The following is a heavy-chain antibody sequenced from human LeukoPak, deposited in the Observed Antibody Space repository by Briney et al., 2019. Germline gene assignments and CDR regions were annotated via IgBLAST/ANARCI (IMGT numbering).Heavy chain of an antibody. V-gene: IGHV4-4*07. D-gene: IGHD2-2*02. CDR3: ARDVHCSSTSCYILAYFDP. CDR2: IYTSGST. J-gene: IGHJ5*02. CDR1: GGSISSYY. Sequence: PSETLSLTCTVSGGSISSYYWSWIRQPAGKGLEGIGRIYTSGSTNYNPSLKSRVTMSVDTSKNQFSLQLSSVTAADTAVYYCARDVHCSSTSCYILAYFDPWGQGTLVTVSS.